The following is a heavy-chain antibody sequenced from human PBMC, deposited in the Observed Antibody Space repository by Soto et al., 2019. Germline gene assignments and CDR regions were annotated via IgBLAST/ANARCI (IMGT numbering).Heavy chain of an antibody. Sequence: SETLSLTCTVSGGSISSGDYYWSWIRQPPGKGLEWIGYIYYSGSTYYNPSLKSRVTISVDTSKNQLSLKLSSVTDADTAVYYCARGPRRYCSSNSCYSSHGIDVWGQGTPLTVSS. D-gene: IGHD2-2*01. CDR3: ARGPRRYCSSNSCYSSHGIDV. CDR1: GGSISSGDYY. CDR2: IYYSGST. J-gene: IGHJ6*02. V-gene: IGHV4-30-4*01.